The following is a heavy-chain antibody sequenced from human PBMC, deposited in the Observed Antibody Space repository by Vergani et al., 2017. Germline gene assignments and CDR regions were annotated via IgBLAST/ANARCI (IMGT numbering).Heavy chain of an antibody. D-gene: IGHD6-13*01. CDR3: ARQPFHSSSWTDY. CDR2: IYYSGST. V-gene: IGHV4-39*01. J-gene: IGHJ4*02. Sequence: QVQLQESGPGLVKPSETLSLTCTVSGGSISSYYWGWIRQPPGKGLEWIGSIYYSGSTYYNPSLKSRVTISVDTSKNQFSLKLSSVTAADTAVYYCARQPFHSSSWTDYWGQGTLVTVSS. CDR1: GGSISSYY.